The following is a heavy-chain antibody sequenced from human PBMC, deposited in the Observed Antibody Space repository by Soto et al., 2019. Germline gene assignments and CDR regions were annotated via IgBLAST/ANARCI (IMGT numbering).Heavy chain of an antibody. CDR3: AKRRDCSGTSCYSWYFDL. CDR1: GFTFSSYA. CDR2: ISGSGDST. D-gene: IGHD2-15*01. J-gene: IGHJ2*01. V-gene: IGHV3-23*01. Sequence: DVQLLESGGDLVQPGESLRLSCAASGFTFSSYAMSWVREAPGQGLELVSAISGSGDSTFYADSVKGRFTISRDNSKNTLYLQMNSLRDEYTAVYYCAKRRDCSGTSCYSWYFDLWGRGTLVTDSS.